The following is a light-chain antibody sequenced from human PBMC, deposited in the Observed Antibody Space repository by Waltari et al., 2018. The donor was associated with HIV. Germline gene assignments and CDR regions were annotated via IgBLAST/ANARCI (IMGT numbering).Light chain of an antibody. CDR2: ANT. CDR1: SSTIGTGSD. J-gene: IGLJ3*02. CDR3: QSYDSRLSGSV. Sequence: QSALTQPPSVSGAPGQRVTIPCTGTSSTIGTGSDVPWYQQLPGTAPNLLIYANTNRPSGVPDRFSGSKSGTSASLAITGLQAEDEADYYCQSYDSRLSGSVFGGGTKLTVL. V-gene: IGLV1-40*01.